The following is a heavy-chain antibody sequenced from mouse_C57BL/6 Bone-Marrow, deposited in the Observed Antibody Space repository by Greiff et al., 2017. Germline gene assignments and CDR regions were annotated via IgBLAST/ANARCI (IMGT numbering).Heavy chain of an antibody. CDR2: INPGSGGT. CDR3: ATDGYYWFAY. CDR1: GYAFTNYL. D-gene: IGHD2-3*01. Sequence: LVESGAELVRPGTSVKVSCKASGYAFTNYLIEWVKQRPGQGLEWIGVINPGSGGTNYNEKFKGKATLTADKSSSTAYMQLSSLTSEDSAVYFCATDGYYWFAYWGQGTLVTVSA. J-gene: IGHJ3*01. V-gene: IGHV1-54*01.